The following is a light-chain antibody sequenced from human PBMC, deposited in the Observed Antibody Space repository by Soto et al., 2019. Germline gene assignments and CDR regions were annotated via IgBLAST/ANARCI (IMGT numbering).Light chain of an antibody. CDR1: QNIYNW. CDR3: HHWSGPWT. J-gene: IGKJ1*01. V-gene: IGKV1-5*01. CDR2: GAS. Sequence: DIQMTQSPSTVSVSAGDNVNITCRASQNIYNWLAWYRQQPGKAPELLMYGASTLERGVPSRFRGSGSGTEFTLTITGLQPEDFCSCFCHHWSGPWTFGQGTKVEIK.